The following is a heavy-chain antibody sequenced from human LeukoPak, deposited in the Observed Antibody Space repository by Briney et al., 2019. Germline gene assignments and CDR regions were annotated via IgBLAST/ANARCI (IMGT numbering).Heavy chain of an antibody. V-gene: IGHV4-34*01. J-gene: IGHJ4*02. Sequence: PSETLSLTCAVYGGSFSGYYWSWIRQPPGKGLEWIGEINHSGSTNYNPSLKSRVTISVDTSKNQFSLKLSSVTAADTAVYYCARFSSVTMVRGVIGYWGQGTLVTVSS. CDR2: INHSGST. CDR1: GGSFSGYY. D-gene: IGHD3-10*01. CDR3: ARFSSVTMVRGVIGY.